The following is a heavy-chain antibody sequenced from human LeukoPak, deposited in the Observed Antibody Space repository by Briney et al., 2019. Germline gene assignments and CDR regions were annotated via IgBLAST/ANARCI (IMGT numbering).Heavy chain of an antibody. J-gene: IGHJ4*02. Sequence: PSQTLSLTCTVSGGSISSDNYYWSWVRQYPGKGLEWIGYIYYSGRTYYNPSLKSRVIISVDTSKNQISLKLSSVTAADTAVYYCARGRRYCSSTSCLGGNFDYWGQGTLVTVSS. CDR1: GGSISSDNYY. D-gene: IGHD2-2*01. CDR2: IYYSGRT. CDR3: ARGRRYCSSTSCLGGNFDY. V-gene: IGHV4-31*03.